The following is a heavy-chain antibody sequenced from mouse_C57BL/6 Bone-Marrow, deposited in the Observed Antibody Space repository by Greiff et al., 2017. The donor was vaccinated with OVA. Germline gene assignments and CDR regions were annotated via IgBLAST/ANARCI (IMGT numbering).Heavy chain of an antibody. CDR1: GYAFSSYW. Sequence: QVQLKQSGAELVKPGASVKISCKASGYAFSSYWMNWVKQRPGKGLEWIGQIYPGDGDTNYNGKFKGKATLTADKSSSTAYMQLSSLTSEDSAVYFCARAHYDYGVVHYFDYWGQGTTLTVSS. V-gene: IGHV1-80*01. J-gene: IGHJ2*01. D-gene: IGHD2-4*01. CDR3: ARAHYDYGVVHYFDY. CDR2: IYPGDGDT.